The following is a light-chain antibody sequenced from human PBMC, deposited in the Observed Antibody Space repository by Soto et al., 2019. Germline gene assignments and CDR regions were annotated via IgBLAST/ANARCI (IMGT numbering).Light chain of an antibody. CDR2: VAS. CDR3: QQYNNWQLT. Sequence: EIVMTQSPATLSVSPGERATLSCRASQSVSSNLAWYQQKPGQVPTLLIYVASTRATGVPARFSGSGSGTEFTLTISSLQSEDFAVYYCQQYNNWQLTFGGGTKVEIK. V-gene: IGKV3-15*01. J-gene: IGKJ4*01. CDR1: QSVSSN.